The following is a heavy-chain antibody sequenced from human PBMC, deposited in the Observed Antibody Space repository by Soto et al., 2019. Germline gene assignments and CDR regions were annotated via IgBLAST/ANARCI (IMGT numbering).Heavy chain of an antibody. V-gene: IGHV3-49*03. J-gene: IGHJ4*02. CDR2: IRSKAYGGTT. CDR3: TRAWYYDSSGYSYYFDY. Sequence: PGGSLRLSCTASGFTFGDYAMSWFRQAPGKGLEWVGFIRSKAYGGTTEYAASVKGRFTISRDDSKSIAYLQMNSLKTEDTAVYYCTRAWYYDSSGYSYYFDYWGQGTLVTVSS. CDR1: GFTFGDYA. D-gene: IGHD3-22*01.